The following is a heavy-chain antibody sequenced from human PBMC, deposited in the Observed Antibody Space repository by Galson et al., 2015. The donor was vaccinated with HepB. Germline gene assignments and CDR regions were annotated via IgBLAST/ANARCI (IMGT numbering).Heavy chain of an antibody. CDR2: IYSGGST. V-gene: IGHV3-66*02. CDR3: ARDNYGAEYFQH. CDR1: GFTVSSNY. D-gene: IGHD4-11*01. J-gene: IGHJ1*01. Sequence: SLRLSCAASGFTVSSNYMSWVRQAPGKGLEWVSVIYSGGSTYYADSVKGRFTISRDNSKNTLYLQMNSLRAEDTAVYYCARDNYGAEYFQHWGQGTLVTVSS.